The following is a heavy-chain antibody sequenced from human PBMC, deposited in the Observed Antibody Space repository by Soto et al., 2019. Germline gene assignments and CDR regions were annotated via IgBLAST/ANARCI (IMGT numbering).Heavy chain of an antibody. CDR1: GGSFSGYY. J-gene: IGHJ6*02. V-gene: IGHV4-34*01. Sequence: PSETLSLTCAVYGGSFSGYYWSWIRQPPGKGLEWIGEINHSGSTNYNPPLKSRVTISVDTSKNQFSLKLSSVTAADTAVYYCARGDRYYYYGMDVWGQGTTVTVSS. CDR3: ARGDRYYYYGMDV. CDR2: INHSGST.